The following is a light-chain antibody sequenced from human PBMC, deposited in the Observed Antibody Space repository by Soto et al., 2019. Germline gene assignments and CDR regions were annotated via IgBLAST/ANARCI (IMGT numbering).Light chain of an antibody. CDR2: GTS. Sequence: DIVLTQSPGTLSLSPGEGATLSCRASQSVGSSYLAWYQQKPGRAPSLLIYGTSYRATGVPDRFSGSGSGTDFTLTISRLEPEDFAVYYCQQYGSSLLTFGGGTKVDIK. V-gene: IGKV3-20*01. CDR3: QQYGSSLLT. J-gene: IGKJ4*01. CDR1: QSVGSSY.